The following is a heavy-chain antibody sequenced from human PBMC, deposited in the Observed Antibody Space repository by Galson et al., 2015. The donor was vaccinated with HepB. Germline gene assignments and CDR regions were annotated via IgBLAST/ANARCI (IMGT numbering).Heavy chain of an antibody. Sequence: CAISGDSVSNNNAAWYWIRQSPSRGLEWLGRTYYRARWYSDYTASLRSRISINADTSKNQFSLQLNSVTPEDTAVYYCARGSYCGGDCYSDDAFDIWGQGTMVTVSS. CDR2: TYYRARWYS. CDR3: ARGSYCGGDCYSDDAFDI. J-gene: IGHJ3*02. V-gene: IGHV6-1*01. D-gene: IGHD2-21*02. CDR1: GDSVSNNNAA.